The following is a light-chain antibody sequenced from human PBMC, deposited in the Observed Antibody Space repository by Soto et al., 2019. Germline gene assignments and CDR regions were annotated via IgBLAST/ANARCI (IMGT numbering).Light chain of an antibody. CDR2: GAS. CDR3: QQYGNSPPWT. Sequence: EIVLTQSPGTLSLSPGERATLSCRASESVSSSYLAWYQQKPGQAPRLLIFGASSRATGTPDRFSGSGSGTDFTLTISRLEPEDFAVYYCQQYGNSPPWTFGQGTEVEIK. CDR1: ESVSSSY. J-gene: IGKJ1*01. V-gene: IGKV3-20*01.